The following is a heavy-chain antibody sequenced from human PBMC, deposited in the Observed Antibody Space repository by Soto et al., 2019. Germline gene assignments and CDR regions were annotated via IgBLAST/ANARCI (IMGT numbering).Heavy chain of an antibody. D-gene: IGHD6-19*01. Sequence: PSETLSLTCAVYGGSFSGYYWNWIRQPPGKGLEWIGEINHSGSTNYNPSLKSRVTISVDTSKNQFSLKLSSVTAADTAVYYCARHSGGWYGGFDYWGQGTLVTVSS. CDR1: GGSFSGYY. CDR3: ARHSGGWYGGFDY. V-gene: IGHV4-34*01. J-gene: IGHJ4*02. CDR2: INHSGST.